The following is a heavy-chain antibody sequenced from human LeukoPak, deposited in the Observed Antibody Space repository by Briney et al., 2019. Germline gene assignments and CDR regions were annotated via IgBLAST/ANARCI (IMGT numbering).Heavy chain of an antibody. D-gene: IGHD3-9*01. CDR3: AESHYDILTGYYPPIGY. CDR2: ISGSGGST. V-gene: IGHV3-23*01. CDR1: GFTFSSYW. J-gene: IGHJ4*02. Sequence: GGSLRLSCAASGFTFSSYWMSWVRQAPGKGLEWVSAISGSGGSTYYADSVKGRFTISRDNSKNTLYLQMNSLRAEDTAVYYCAESHYDILTGYYPPIGYWGQGTLVTVSS.